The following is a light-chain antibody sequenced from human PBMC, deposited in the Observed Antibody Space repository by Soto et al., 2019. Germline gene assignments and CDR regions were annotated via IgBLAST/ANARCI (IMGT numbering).Light chain of an antibody. CDR3: HQYHNWPPIT. Sequence: EILMTHSPATLSVSPGETASLSCRASQSVSTKLAWYQQKPGQAPRLLINGASTRATGVPARFSGWGSGTEFTLTISSLQSEDFAVYYCHQYHNWPPITFGQGTKVDI. CDR2: GAS. V-gene: IGKV3-15*01. J-gene: IGKJ1*01. CDR1: QSVSTK.